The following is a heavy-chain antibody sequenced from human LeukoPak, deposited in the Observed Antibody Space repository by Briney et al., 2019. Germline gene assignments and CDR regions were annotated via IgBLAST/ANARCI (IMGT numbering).Heavy chain of an antibody. Sequence: GGSLRLSCAASGFTFDDYGMSWVRQAPGKGLEWVSGINWNGGSTGYADSVKGRFTISRDNAKNSLYLQMNSLRAEDTALYYCAKGEYYYDSSGFPYWGQGTPVTVSS. V-gene: IGHV3-20*04. J-gene: IGHJ4*02. CDR1: GFTFDDYG. CDR2: INWNGGST. CDR3: AKGEYYYDSSGFPY. D-gene: IGHD3-22*01.